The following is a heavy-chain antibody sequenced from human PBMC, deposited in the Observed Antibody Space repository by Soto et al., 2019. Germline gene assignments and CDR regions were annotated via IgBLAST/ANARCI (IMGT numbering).Heavy chain of an antibody. CDR1: GGSISSYY. CDR3: ARERTRFGTARYYYYGMDV. Sequence: SETLSLTCTVSGGSISSYYWSWIRQPPEKGLKRIKYIYYSGSTNYNPSLKSRVTISVDTSKNQFSLKLSSVTAADTAVYYCARERTRFGTARYYYYGMDVWGQGTTVTVSS. D-gene: IGHD3-16*01. V-gene: IGHV4-59*12. CDR2: IYYSGST. J-gene: IGHJ6*02.